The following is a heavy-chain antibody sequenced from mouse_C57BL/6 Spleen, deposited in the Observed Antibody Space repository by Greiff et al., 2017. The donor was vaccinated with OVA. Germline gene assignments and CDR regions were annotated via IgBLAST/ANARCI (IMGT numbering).Heavy chain of an antibody. Sequence: EVQRVESGAELVKPGASVKLSCTASGFNIKDYYMHWVKQRTEQGLEWIGRIDPEDGETKYAPKFQGKATIPAETYSNTAYLPLSSLTSEYTAVYYCSDLSSAYFASWGQGTPLTVSS. CDR1: GFNIKDYY. D-gene: IGHD6-2*01. CDR2: IDPEDGET. V-gene: IGHV14-2*01. CDR3: SDLSSAYFAS. J-gene: IGHJ2*01.